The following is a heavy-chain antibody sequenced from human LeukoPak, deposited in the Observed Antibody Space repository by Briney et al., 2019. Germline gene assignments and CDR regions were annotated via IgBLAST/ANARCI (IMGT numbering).Heavy chain of an antibody. CDR2: ISAYNGNT. D-gene: IGHD3-22*01. Sequence: ASVKVSCKASGYTFTSYGISWVRQAPGQGLEWMGWISAYNGNTNYAQKLQGRVTMTEDTSTDTAYMELSSLRSEDTAVYYCARSYYESSGYRAFDYWGQGTLVTVSS. V-gene: IGHV1-18*01. J-gene: IGHJ4*02. CDR1: GYTFTSYG. CDR3: ARSYYESSGYRAFDY.